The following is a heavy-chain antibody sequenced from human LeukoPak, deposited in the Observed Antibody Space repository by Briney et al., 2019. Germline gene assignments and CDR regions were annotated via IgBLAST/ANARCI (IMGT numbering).Heavy chain of an antibody. V-gene: IGHV3-23*01. J-gene: IGHJ4*02. CDR2: FSGSGGSI. CDR1: GFTFSSYS. CDR3: ACLRGPSDY. D-gene: IGHD4-17*01. Sequence: PGGSLRLSCAASGFTFSSYSMSWVRQAPGKGLEWVSSFSGSGGSIYYADSVRGRFTISRDNSKNTLYLQMNSLTADDAAVYFCACLRGPSDYWGQGTLVTVSS.